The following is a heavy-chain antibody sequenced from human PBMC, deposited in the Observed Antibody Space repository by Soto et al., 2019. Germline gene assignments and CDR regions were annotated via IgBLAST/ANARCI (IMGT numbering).Heavy chain of an antibody. CDR1: GFTFSSYA. CDR3: ARGGVDTAMVYYYYGMDV. D-gene: IGHD5-18*01. V-gene: IGHV3-30-3*01. Sequence: GGSLRLSCAASGFTFSSYAMHWVRQAPGKGLEWVAVISYDGSNKYYADSVKGRFTISRDNSKNTLYLQMNSLRAEDTAVYYCARGGVDTAMVYYYYGMDVWGQGTTVTVSS. J-gene: IGHJ6*02. CDR2: ISYDGSNK.